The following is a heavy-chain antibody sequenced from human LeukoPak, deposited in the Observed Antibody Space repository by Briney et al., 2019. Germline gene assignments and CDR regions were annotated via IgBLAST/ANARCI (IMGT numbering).Heavy chain of an antibody. CDR3: ARGDYSNYMFDP. D-gene: IGHD4-11*01. CDR1: GGSISSGGYY. V-gene: IGHV4-31*03. Sequence: SQTLSLTCTVSGGSISSGGYYWTWIRQHPEKGLLWIGFIYHTGTTHYNPSLKSRITISVDTSDNQFSLRLSSVTAADTAVYYCARGDYSNYMFDPWGQGTLVTVSS. J-gene: IGHJ5*02. CDR2: IYHTGTT.